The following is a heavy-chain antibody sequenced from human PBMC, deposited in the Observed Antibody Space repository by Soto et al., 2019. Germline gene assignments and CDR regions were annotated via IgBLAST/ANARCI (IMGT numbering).Heavy chain of an antibody. CDR1: GASIRNYF. D-gene: IGHD3-3*01. CDR2: IYYSGST. V-gene: IGHV4-59*12. J-gene: IGHJ5*02. Sequence: QVLLQESGPRLVKPSETLSLSCTISGASIRNYFWSWLRQPPGKGLEWIGQIYYSGSTNYDSSLKSRATISIDLSKSQVSLQLTSVTAADTAFYYCATYDFDGGSNRFDHWGQGSLVTVSS. CDR3: ATYDFDGGSNRFDH.